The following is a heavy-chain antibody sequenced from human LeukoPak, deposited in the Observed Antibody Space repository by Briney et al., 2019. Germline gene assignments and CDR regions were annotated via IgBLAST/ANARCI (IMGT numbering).Heavy chain of an antibody. V-gene: IGHV4-38-2*02. Sequence: PSETLSLTCTVSGYSVSGPYYWGWIRQPPGRGLEWIGTIYDSGTTYYNPSLKSRVTISIGTSKNQFSLNLSSVTAADTAVYYCARAARGALYYYYYMDVWGKGTTVTVSS. D-gene: IGHD1-26*01. J-gene: IGHJ6*03. CDR3: ARAARGALYYYYYMDV. CDR2: IYDSGTT. CDR1: GYSVSGPYY.